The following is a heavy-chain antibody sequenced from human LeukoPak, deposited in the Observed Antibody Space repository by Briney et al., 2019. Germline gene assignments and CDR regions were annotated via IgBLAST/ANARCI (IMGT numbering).Heavy chain of an antibody. Sequence: GGSLRLSCAASGFTVSSNYMSWVRQAPGKGLGWVSVIYSGGSTYYADSVKGRFTISRDNSKNTLYLQMNSLRAEDTAVYYCARDPVPGSGRTYWGQGTLVTVSS. V-gene: IGHV3-66*01. J-gene: IGHJ4*02. CDR1: GFTVSSNY. CDR2: IYSGGST. CDR3: ARDPVPGSGRTY. D-gene: IGHD3-10*01.